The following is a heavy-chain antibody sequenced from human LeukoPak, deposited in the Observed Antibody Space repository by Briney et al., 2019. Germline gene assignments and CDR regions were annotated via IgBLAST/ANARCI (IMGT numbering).Heavy chain of an antibody. Sequence: SVKVSCKASGGTFSSYAISWVRQAPGQGLEWMGGIIAIFGTANYAQKFQGRVTITADESTSTAYMELSSLRSEDTAVYYCARGYGDYELFDYWGQGTLVTVSS. CDR2: IIAIFGTA. CDR3: ARGYGDYELFDY. J-gene: IGHJ4*02. D-gene: IGHD4-17*01. CDR1: GGTFSSYA. V-gene: IGHV1-69*13.